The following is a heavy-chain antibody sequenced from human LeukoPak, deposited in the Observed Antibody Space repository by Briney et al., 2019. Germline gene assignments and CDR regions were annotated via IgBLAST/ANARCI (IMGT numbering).Heavy chain of an antibody. CDR2: IRSKANSYAT. D-gene: IGHD5-18*01. V-gene: IGHV3-73*01. Sequence: GGSLRLSCAASGFTFSGSAMHWVRQASGKGLEWVGRIRSKANSYATAYAASVKGRFTISRDDSKNTAYLQMNSLKTEDTAVYYCTRQVPLTAEEGRNYYYYYYMDVWGKGTTVTVSS. J-gene: IGHJ6*03. CDR1: GFTFSGSA. CDR3: TRQVPLTAEEGRNYYYYYYMDV.